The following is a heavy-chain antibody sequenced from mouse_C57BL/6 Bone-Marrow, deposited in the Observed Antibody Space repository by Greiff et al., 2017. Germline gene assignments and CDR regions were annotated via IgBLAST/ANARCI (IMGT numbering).Heavy chain of an antibody. CDR2: IDPSDSYT. Sequence: QVQLQQPGAELVRPGTSVKLSCKASGYTFTSYWMHWVKQRPGQGLEWIGVIDPSDSYTNYNQKFKGKATLTVDPSSSTAYMQLSSLTSEDSAVVYCARAALAYWGQGTLVTVSA. CDR3: ARAALAY. J-gene: IGHJ3*01. V-gene: IGHV1-59*01. CDR1: GYTFTSYW.